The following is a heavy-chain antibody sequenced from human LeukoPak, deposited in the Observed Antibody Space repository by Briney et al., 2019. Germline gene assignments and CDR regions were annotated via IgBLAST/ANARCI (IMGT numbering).Heavy chain of an antibody. CDR3: ARSTPGLYCSSTSCYSDWFDP. CDR2: INHSGST. CDR1: GDSISSGDYY. Sequence: SETLSLTCTVSGDSISSGDYYWSWIRQPPGKGLEWIGEINHSGSTNYNPSLKSRVTISVDTSKNQFSLKLSSVAAADTAVYYCARSTPGLYCSSTSCYSDWFDPWGQGTLVTVSS. D-gene: IGHD2-2*01. J-gene: IGHJ5*02. V-gene: IGHV4-39*07.